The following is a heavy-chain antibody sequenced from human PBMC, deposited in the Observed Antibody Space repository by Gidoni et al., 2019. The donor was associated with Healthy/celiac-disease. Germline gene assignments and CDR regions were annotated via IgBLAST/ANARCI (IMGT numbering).Heavy chain of an antibody. CDR3: ASLHSGSYYGRRRAFDI. V-gene: IGHV4-39*01. J-gene: IGHJ3*02. CDR2: IYYSGST. Sequence: QLQLQESGPGLVKPSETLSLTCTVSGGSISSSRYYWGWIRQPPGKGLEWIGSIYYSGSTYYNPSLKSRVTISVDTSKNQFSLKLSSVTAADTAVYYCASLHSGSYYGRRRAFDIWGQGTMVTVSS. D-gene: IGHD1-26*01. CDR1: GGSISSSRYY.